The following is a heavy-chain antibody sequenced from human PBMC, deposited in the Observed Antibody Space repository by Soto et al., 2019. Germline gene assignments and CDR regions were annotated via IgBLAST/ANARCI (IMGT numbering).Heavy chain of an antibody. J-gene: IGHJ6*02. CDR2: ISYDGSNK. Sequence: PGGSLRLSCAASGFTFRSYGMHCVRQAPGKGLEWVAVISYDGSNKYYADSVKGRFTISRDNSKNTLYLQMNSLRAEDTAVYYCAKEATFRLPNYYYYGMDVWGQGTTVTAP. CDR3: AKEATFRLPNYYYYGMDV. V-gene: IGHV3-30*18. CDR1: GFTFRSYG. D-gene: IGHD5-18*01.